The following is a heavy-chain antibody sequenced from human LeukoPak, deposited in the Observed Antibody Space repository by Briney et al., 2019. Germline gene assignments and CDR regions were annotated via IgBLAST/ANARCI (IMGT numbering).Heavy chain of an antibody. CDR2: IYYSGST. V-gene: IGHV4-59*08. J-gene: IGHJ4*02. Sequence: SETLSLTCAVYGGSFRGYYWSWIRQPPGKGLEWIGYIYYSGSTDYNPSLKSRVTISVDTSKNQFSLKLSSVTAADTAVYYCARVDSSGWYKFLDYWGQGTLVTVSS. CDR3: ARVDSSGWYKFLDY. CDR1: GGSFRGYY. D-gene: IGHD6-19*01.